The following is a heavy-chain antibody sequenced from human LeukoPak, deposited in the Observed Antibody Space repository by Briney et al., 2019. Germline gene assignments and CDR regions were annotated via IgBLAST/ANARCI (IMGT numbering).Heavy chain of an antibody. CDR2: INWNGGST. V-gene: IGHV3-20*04. J-gene: IGHJ4*02. CDR3: ARDGRDGYSPFDY. D-gene: IGHD5-24*01. Sequence: PGGSLTLSCTASGFTFDDYGMRWARQAPGEGLEWVSGINWNGGSTGYADSVKGRFTISRDNAKNSLYLQMNSLRAEDTALYYCARDGRDGYSPFDYWGQGTLVTVSS. CDR1: GFTFDDYG.